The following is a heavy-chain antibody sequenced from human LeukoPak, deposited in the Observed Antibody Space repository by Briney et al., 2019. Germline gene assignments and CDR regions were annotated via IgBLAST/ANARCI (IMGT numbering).Heavy chain of an antibody. D-gene: IGHD3-10*01. V-gene: IGHV3-11*04. J-gene: IGHJ4*02. Sequence: KPGGSLRLSCAASGFTFSDYYMSWIRQAPGKGLEWVSYISSSGSTIYYADSVKGRFTISRDNAKSSLYLQMNSLRAEDTAVYYCARQISRSGRFNYYFDYWGQGTLVTVSS. CDR3: ARQISRSGRFNYYFDY. CDR1: GFTFSDYY. CDR2: ISSSGSTI.